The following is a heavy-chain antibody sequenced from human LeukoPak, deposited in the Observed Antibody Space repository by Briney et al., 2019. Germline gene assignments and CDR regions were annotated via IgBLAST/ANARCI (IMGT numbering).Heavy chain of an antibody. J-gene: IGHJ4*02. Sequence: ASVKVSCKASGGTFSSYAISWVRQAPGQGLEWMGRIIPILGIANYAQKFQGSVTITADKSTSTAYMELSSLRSEDTAVYYCARDRLYDSSGYYSFDYWGQGTLVTVSS. D-gene: IGHD3-22*01. V-gene: IGHV1-69*04. CDR3: ARDRLYDSSGYYSFDY. CDR2: IIPILGIA. CDR1: GGTFSSYA.